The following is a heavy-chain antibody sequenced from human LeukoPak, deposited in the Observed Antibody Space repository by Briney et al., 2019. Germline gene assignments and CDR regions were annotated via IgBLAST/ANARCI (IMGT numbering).Heavy chain of an antibody. J-gene: IGHJ4*02. D-gene: IGHD3-22*01. CDR2: IYDSGST. CDR1: VGSISIYY. CDR3: ARDRNYYDSSGYFPIDY. Sequence: SETLSLTCTLSVGSISIYYWSWIRPPPGEGLEWLGYIYDSGSTNYNPPLKRRVTISVHTSKNQFSLKLNSLTAADTAVYYCARDRNYYDSSGYFPIDYWGQGTLVTVSS. V-gene: IGHV4-59*12.